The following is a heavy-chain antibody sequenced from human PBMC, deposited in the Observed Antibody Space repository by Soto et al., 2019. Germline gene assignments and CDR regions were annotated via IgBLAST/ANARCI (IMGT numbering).Heavy chain of an antibody. CDR1: GFTFSSYG. Sequence: QVPLVESGGGVVQPGRSLRLSCAASGFTFSSYGMHWVRQAPGKGLAWVAVIWFDGSNKYYADSVKGRFTISRDNSKNTLYLQMNSLRAEDTAVYYCARERGVVVAATRYFDYWGQGTLVTVSS. CDR2: IWFDGSNK. V-gene: IGHV3-33*01. J-gene: IGHJ4*02. D-gene: IGHD2-15*01. CDR3: ARERGVVVAATRYFDY.